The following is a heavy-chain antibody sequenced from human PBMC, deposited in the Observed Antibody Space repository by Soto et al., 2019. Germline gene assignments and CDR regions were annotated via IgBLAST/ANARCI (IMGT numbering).Heavy chain of an antibody. J-gene: IGHJ5*01. CDR1: GVRVSTNSAT. Sequence: SQTLSLTYAISGVRVSTNSATRDWIRQSPSRGLEWLGRTYYRSNWYTDYAVSVKGRITISPDTSNNQLSLQLNSVTPDDTAVYYCARLIGNSWLDSWGQGTLVTVSS. CDR3: ARLIGNSWLDS. D-gene: IGHD2-8*01. V-gene: IGHV6-1*01. CDR2: TYYRSNWYT.